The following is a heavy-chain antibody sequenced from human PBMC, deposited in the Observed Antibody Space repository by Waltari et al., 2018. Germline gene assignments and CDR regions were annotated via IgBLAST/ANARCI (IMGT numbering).Heavy chain of an antibody. CDR2: MNRDGTA. CDR1: GVSFSGYF. Sequence: QAQLHQWGAGLLKPSETLSLTCAVSGVSFSGYFCSRIRQSPGKGLEWMGEMNRDGTANDNPARKSRVGRSGDTIKSRISLGLSSVTAADAAVYYCARVGDYHGSGRFGLDVWGRGTRVTVSS. D-gene: IGHD3-10*01. J-gene: IGHJ6*02. V-gene: IGHV4-34*01. CDR3: ARVGDYHGSGRFGLDV.